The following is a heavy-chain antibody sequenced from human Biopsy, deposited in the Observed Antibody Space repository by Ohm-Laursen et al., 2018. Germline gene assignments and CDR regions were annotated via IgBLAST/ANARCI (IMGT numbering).Heavy chain of an antibody. D-gene: IGHD3-9*01. CDR1: GRTFTNYA. J-gene: IGHJ1*01. CDR2: IIPIFGTA. CDR3: ATKLTGYFHH. Sequence: SVKVSCQASGRTFTNYAISWARQAPGQGLEWLGGIIPIFGTANYAQKFQGRVTITADESTSTAYMELSSLRSDDTAVYYCATKLTGYFHHWGQGTLVIVSS. V-gene: IGHV1-69*13.